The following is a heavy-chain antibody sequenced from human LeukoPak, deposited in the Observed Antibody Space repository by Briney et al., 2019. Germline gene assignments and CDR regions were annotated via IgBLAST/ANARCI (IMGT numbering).Heavy chain of an antibody. CDR1: GGSISSYY. Sequence: SETLSLTCTVSGGSISSYYWSWIRQPPGKGLEWIGYIYYSGSTNYSPSLKSRVTISVDTSKNQFSLKLSSVTAADTAVYYYARGGSLPHDYWGQGTLVTVSS. J-gene: IGHJ4*02. CDR3: ARGGSLPHDY. V-gene: IGHV4-59*01. D-gene: IGHD3-10*01. CDR2: IYYSGST.